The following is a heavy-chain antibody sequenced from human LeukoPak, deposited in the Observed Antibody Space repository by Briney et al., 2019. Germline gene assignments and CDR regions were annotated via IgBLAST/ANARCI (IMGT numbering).Heavy chain of an antibody. D-gene: IGHD6-19*01. CDR2: ISGSGDST. J-gene: IGHJ4*02. Sequence: GGSLRLSCAASGFSFSSYAMTWVRQAPGKGLEWVSVISGSGDSTYYADSVKGRFTISRDNSKNTLYLQMNSLRAEDTAVYYCTKSVFSGSGWYDYWGQGTLVTGSS. CDR3: TKSVFSGSGWYDY. CDR1: GFSFSSYA. V-gene: IGHV3-23*01.